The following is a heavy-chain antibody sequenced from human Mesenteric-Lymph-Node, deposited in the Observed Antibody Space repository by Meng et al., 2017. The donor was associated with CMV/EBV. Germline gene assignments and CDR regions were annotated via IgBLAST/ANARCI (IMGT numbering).Heavy chain of an antibody. CDR3: AREFVDIVVVPAAPDAFDI. D-gene: IGHD2-2*03. CDR1: GGSTISSSYY. CDR2: IYYSGST. J-gene: IGHJ3*02. V-gene: IGHV4-39*07. Sequence: SETLSLTCTVSGGSTISSSYYWGWIHQPPGTGLEWIGSIYYSGSTYYNPSLKSRVTISVDTSKNQFSLKLSSVTAADTAVYYCAREFVDIVVVPAAPDAFDIWGQGTMVTVSS.